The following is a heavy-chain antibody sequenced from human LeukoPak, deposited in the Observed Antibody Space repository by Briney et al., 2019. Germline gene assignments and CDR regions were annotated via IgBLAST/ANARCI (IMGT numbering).Heavy chain of an antibody. D-gene: IGHD6-6*01. V-gene: IGHV3-48*01. CDR3: ARDKDPYSSSSWDY. Sequence: QPGGSLRLSCAASGFTFSSYSMNWVRQAPGKGLEWVSYISSSSSTIYYADSVKGRFTISRDNAKNSLYLQMNSLRAEDTAVYYCARDKDPYSSSSWDYWGQGTLVTVSS. CDR2: ISSSSSTI. J-gene: IGHJ4*02. CDR1: GFTFSSYS.